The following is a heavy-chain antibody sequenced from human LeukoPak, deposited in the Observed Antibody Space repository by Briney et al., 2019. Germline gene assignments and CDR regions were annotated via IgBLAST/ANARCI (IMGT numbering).Heavy chain of an antibody. Sequence: ASVTVSFKASGYTFTVYYMHWVRQAPGQGLEWMGWINPNSGGTNYAQKFQGRVTMTRDTSISTAYMELSRLRSDDTAVYYCARDPNPDYYDSSGYYGLDDYWGQGTLVTVSS. D-gene: IGHD3-22*01. J-gene: IGHJ4*02. CDR1: GYTFTVYY. CDR3: ARDPNPDYYDSSGYYGLDDY. CDR2: INPNSGGT. V-gene: IGHV1-2*02.